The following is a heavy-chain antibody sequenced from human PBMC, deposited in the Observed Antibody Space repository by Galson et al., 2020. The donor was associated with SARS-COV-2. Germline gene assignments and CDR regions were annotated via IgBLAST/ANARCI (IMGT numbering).Heavy chain of an antibody. CDR1: GGSISSGGYY. Sequence: SETLSLTCTVSGGSISSGGYYWSWIRQPPGKGLEWIGYIYYSGSTYYNPSLKSPVTISVDTSKNQFSLQLSSVTAADTARYYCARAPITMIVVVNTFDIWGQGTMVTVSS. J-gene: IGHJ3*02. CDR2: IYYSGST. CDR3: ARAPITMIVVVNTFDI. V-gene: IGHV4-31*01. D-gene: IGHD3-22*01.